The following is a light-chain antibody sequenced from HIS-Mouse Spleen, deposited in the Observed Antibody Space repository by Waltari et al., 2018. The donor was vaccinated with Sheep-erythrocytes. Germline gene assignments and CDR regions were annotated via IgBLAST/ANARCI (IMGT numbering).Light chain of an antibody. Sequence: QSALTQPRSVSGSPGQSVTISCTGTSSDVGGYNSVSWYQQPPGKAPKPMIYDVSKRPSGVPDRFSGSKSGNTASLTISGLQAEDEADYYCCSYAGRYTWVFGGGTKLTVL. J-gene: IGLJ3*02. CDR1: SSDVGGYNS. V-gene: IGLV2-11*01. CDR2: DVS. CDR3: CSYAGRYTWV.